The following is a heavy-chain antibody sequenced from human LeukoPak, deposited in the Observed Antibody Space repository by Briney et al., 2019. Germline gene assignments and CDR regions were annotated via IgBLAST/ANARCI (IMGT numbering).Heavy chain of an antibody. D-gene: IGHD2-2*02. CDR2: MNPNSGNT. V-gene: IGHV1-8*01. Sequence: ASVKVSCKSSVYTFTSYDINWVRQATGQGLAWMGWMNPNSGNTGYAQKFQGRVTMTMNTSISTAYMEMSSLRSEDTAVYYCARGYTFSDAFDIWGQGTMVTVSS. CDR3: ARGYTFSDAFDI. CDR1: VYTFTSYD. J-gene: IGHJ3*02.